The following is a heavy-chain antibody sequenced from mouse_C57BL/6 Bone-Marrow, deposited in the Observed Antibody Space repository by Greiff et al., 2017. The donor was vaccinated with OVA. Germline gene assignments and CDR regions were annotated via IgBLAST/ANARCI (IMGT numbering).Heavy chain of an antibody. CDR2: ISYSGST. CDR3: APKIYFWYFDV. CDR1: GYSITSDY. Sequence: EVQLVESGPGLAKPSQTLSLTCSVTGYSITSDYWNWIRTFPGNKLEYMGYISYSGSTYYNPSLKSRISITRDTSKNQYYLQLNSVTTEDTATYYCAPKIYFWYFDVWGTGTTVTVAS. J-gene: IGHJ1*03. V-gene: IGHV3-8*01. D-gene: IGHD1-3*01.